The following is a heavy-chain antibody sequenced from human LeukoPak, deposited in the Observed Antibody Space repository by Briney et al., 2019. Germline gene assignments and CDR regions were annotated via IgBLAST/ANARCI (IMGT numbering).Heavy chain of an antibody. V-gene: IGHV3-20*04. D-gene: IGHD1-26*01. Sequence: GGSLRLSRADSGFTLDDYGISGVRQAPRKGLERGSGLNWNGGSTGYADSVKGRFTISRDNAKNSLYLQMNSLRAEDTALYYCARLGSGSYYGYVYFDYWGQGTMVTVSS. CDR1: GFTLDDYG. J-gene: IGHJ4*02. CDR2: LNWNGGST. CDR3: ARLGSGSYYGYVYFDY.